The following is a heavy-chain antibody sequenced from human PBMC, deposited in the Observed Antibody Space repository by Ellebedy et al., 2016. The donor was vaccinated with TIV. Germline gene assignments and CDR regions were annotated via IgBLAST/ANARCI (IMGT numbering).Heavy chain of an antibody. V-gene: IGHV1-2*02. J-gene: IGHJ4*02. D-gene: IGHD3-10*01. CDR3: ARALVRGASPIDY. CDR2: INPNSGGT. CDR1: GYTFTGYY. Sequence: ASVKVSCXASGYTFTGYYMHWVRQAPGQGLEWMGWINPNSGGTNYAQKFQGRVTMTRDTSISTAYMELSRLRSDDTAVYYCARALVRGASPIDYWGQGTLVTVSS.